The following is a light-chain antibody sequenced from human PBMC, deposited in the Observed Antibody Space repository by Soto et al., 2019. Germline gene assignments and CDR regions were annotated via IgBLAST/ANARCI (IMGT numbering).Light chain of an antibody. V-gene: IGLV2-14*01. Sequence: QSALTQPASVSGSPGQSITISCTGTSSDVGGYNYVSWYQQHPGKAPKLMIYDVSNRPSGVSNRFSGSKSGNTASLTISGLQAEDEADYYCGSYTSCSYVFGTGTKVTVL. CDR1: SSDVGGYNY. CDR3: GSYTSCSYV. J-gene: IGLJ1*01. CDR2: DVS.